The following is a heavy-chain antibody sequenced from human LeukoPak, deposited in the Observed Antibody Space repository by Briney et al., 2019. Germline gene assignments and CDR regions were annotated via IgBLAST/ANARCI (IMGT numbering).Heavy chain of an antibody. V-gene: IGHV3-48*04. CDR3: ARDDTWGFDY. D-gene: IGHD7-27*01. Sequence: PGGSLRLSCAASGFVFSDYSMNWVRQAPGKGLEWVANIRGSGSGLGSGNYYADSVKGRFTISRDNAKTSLYLQMNSLRAEDTAFYYCARDDTWGFDYWGQGALVTVSS. CDR2: IRGSGSGL. CDR1: GFVFSDYS. J-gene: IGHJ4*02.